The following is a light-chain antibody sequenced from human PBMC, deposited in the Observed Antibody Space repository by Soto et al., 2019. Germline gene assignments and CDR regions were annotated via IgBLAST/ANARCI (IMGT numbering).Light chain of an antibody. Sequence: EIVLTQSPGTLSLSPGERATLSCRASQSVRDSYLAWYQQKPGQSPGLLIYGASSRATGIPVRFSGSGSGTDFTLTISSLQSEEFAIYYCQQFNNWPWTFGQFTKVDIK. V-gene: IGKV3D-15*01. J-gene: IGKJ1*01. CDR3: QQFNNWPWT. CDR1: QSVRDSY. CDR2: GAS.